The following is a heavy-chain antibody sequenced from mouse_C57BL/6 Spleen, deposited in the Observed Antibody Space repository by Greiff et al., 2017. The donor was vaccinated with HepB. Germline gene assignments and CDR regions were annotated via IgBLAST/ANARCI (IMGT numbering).Heavy chain of an antibody. CDR1: GFNIKDDY. Sequence: EVQLQHSGAELVRPGASVKLSCTASGFNIKDDYMHWVKQRPEQGLEWIGWIDPENGDTEYASKFQGKATITADTSSNTAYLQLSSLTSEDTAVYYCTTWDGHFDYWGQGTTLTVSS. V-gene: IGHV14-4*01. CDR2: IDPENGDT. J-gene: IGHJ2*01. CDR3: TTWDGHFDY. D-gene: IGHD2-3*01.